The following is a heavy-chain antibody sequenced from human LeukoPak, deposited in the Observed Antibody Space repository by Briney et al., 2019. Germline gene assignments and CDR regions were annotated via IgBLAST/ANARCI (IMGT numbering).Heavy chain of an antibody. D-gene: IGHD1-1*01. Sequence: GGSLRLSCAASGFTFSSYSMNWVRQAPGKGLEWVSSISSSSSYIYYADSVKGRFTISRDNAKNSLYLQMNSLRAEDTAVYYCARDGAGTNLFDYWGQGTLVTVSS. J-gene: IGHJ4*02. V-gene: IGHV3-21*01. CDR3: ARDGAGTNLFDY. CDR1: GFTFSSYS. CDR2: ISSSSSYI.